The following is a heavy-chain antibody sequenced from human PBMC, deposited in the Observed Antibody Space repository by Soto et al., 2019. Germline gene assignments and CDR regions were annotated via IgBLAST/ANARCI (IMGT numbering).Heavy chain of an antibody. J-gene: IGHJ3*02. CDR3: ASGWAYDYGDNPGAFDI. D-gene: IGHD4-17*01. CDR1: GGTFSSYT. V-gene: IGHV1-69*02. Sequence: ASVKVSCKASGGTFSSYTISWVRQAPGQGLEWMGRIIPILGIANYAQKFQGRVTITADKSTSTAYMELSSLRSEDTAVYYCASGWAYDYGDNPGAFDIWGQGTMVTVSS. CDR2: IIPILGIA.